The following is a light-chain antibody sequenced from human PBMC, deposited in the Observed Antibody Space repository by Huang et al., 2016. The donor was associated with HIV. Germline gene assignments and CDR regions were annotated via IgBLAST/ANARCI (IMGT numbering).Light chain of an antibody. J-gene: IGKJ1*01. CDR1: QSVSIHY. V-gene: IGKV3-20*01. CDR3: QQYGRSPGT. CDR2: GAS. Sequence: EIVLTQSPGPLSLSPGERATLSCRASQSVSIHYLAWYQQKPGQAPRLLIYGASSRATGIPDRFSGSGSGTDFTLTISRLEPEDFAVYYCQQYGRSPGTFGQGTKVEVK.